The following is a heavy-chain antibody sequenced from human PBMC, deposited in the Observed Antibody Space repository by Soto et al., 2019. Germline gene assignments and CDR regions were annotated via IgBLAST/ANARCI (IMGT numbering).Heavy chain of an antibody. D-gene: IGHD2-15*01. Sequence: PGGSLRLSCAASGFTFTDYYMSWIRPAPGKGPEWISYITPRGTTIKYADSVRGRFTISRDNAKNSLSLQMNSLRADDTAVYYCARVRSTFPDYWGQGTLVTVSS. CDR2: ITPRGTTI. CDR3: ARVRSTFPDY. CDR1: GFTFTDYY. V-gene: IGHV3-11*01. J-gene: IGHJ4*02.